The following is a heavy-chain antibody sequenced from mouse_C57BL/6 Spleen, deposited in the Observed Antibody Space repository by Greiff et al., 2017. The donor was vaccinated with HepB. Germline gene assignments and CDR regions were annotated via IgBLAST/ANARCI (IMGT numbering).Heavy chain of an antibody. D-gene: IGHD1-1*01. CDR2: ISYDGSN. Sequence: EVQVVESGPGLVKPSQSLSLTCSVTGYSITSGYYWNWIRQFPGNKLEWMGYISYDGSNNYNPSLKNRISITRDTSKNQFFLKLNSVTTEDTATYYCARNDGSSYYAMDYWGQGTSVTVSS. J-gene: IGHJ4*01. CDR3: ARNDGSSYYAMDY. CDR1: GYSITSGYY. V-gene: IGHV3-6*01.